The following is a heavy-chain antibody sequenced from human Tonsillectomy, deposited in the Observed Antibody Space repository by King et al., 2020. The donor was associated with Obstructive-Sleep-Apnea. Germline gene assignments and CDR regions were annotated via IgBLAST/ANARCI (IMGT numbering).Heavy chain of an antibody. D-gene: IGHD2-2*01. CDR2: ISWNSGSI. Sequence: EVQLVESGGGLVQPGRSLRLSCAASGITFDDYAMHWVRQVPGKGLEWVSGISWNSGSIGYADSVKGRFTISRDNAKNSLYLQMNSLRVEDTALYYCASAGHQRNYYGMDVWGQGTTVTVSS. J-gene: IGHJ6*02. V-gene: IGHV3-9*01. CDR1: GITFDDYA. CDR3: ASAGHQRNYYGMDV.